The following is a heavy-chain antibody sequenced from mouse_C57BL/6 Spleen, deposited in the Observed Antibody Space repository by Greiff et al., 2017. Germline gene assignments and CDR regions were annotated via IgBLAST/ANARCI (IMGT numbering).Heavy chain of an antibody. J-gene: IGHJ2*01. D-gene: IGHD1-1*01. CDR2: INPNNGGT. CDR3: AREGDYYGSSPDY. V-gene: IGHV1-22*01. Sequence: VQLQQSGPELVKPGASVKMSCKASGYTFTDYNMHWVKQSHGKSLEWIGNINPNNGGTSYNQKFKGKATLTVNKSSSTAYMELRSLTSEDSAVYYCAREGDYYGSSPDYWGQGTTLTVSS. CDR1: GYTFTDYN.